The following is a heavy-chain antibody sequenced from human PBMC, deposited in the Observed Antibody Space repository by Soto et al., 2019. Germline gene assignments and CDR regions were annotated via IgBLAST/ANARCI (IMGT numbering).Heavy chain of an antibody. J-gene: IGHJ4*02. V-gene: IGHV1-69*13. CDR2: IIPIFGTA. CDR1: GGTFSSYA. Sequence: GASVKVSCKASGGTFSSYAISWVRQAPGQGLEWMGGIIPIFGTANYAQKFQGRVTITADESTSTAYMELSSLRSEDTAVYYCAGGYSSGWRKAAWDYWGQGTLVTVSS. CDR3: AGGYSSGWRKAAWDY. D-gene: IGHD6-19*01.